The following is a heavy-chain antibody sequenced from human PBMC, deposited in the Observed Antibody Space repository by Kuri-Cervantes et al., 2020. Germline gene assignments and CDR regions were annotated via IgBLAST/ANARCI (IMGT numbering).Heavy chain of an antibody. Sequence: ETLSLTCAASGFTFSSYSMNWVRQAPGKGLEWVSSISSSSSYIYYADSVKGRFTISRDNAKNSLYLQMNSLRAEDTAVYYCARDYIIVVVPAAIDYYYGMDVWGQGTTVTVSS. CDR2: ISSSSSYI. V-gene: IGHV3-21*01. CDR3: ARDYIIVVVPAAIDYYYGMDV. J-gene: IGHJ6*02. D-gene: IGHD2-2*02. CDR1: GFTFSSYS.